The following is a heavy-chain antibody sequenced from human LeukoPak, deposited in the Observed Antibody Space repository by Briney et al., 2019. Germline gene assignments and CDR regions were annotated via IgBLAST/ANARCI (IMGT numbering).Heavy chain of an antibody. J-gene: IGHJ4*02. Sequence: SEALSLTCTVSGGSISSYDWNWIRQRPGKGLEWIGDIYYSVSTNYNPSLMSRVTMSVDTSKTQFALKLRSVTAADTAGYDCAGHASYFGSGHDYWGQGSLVTVSS. V-gene: IGHV4-59*08. D-gene: IGHD3-10*01. CDR1: GGSISSYD. CDR3: AGHASYFGSGHDY. CDR2: IYYSVST.